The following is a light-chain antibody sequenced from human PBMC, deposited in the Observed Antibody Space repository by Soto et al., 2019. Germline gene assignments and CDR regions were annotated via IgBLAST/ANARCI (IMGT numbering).Light chain of an antibody. V-gene: IGKV3-15*01. CDR3: QQYNDWWT. CDR1: QSVSSN. Sequence: EIVMTQFPATLAVSPGESATLSCRASQSVSSNLAWYQQRPGQAPRLLIYGASTRATGIPARFSGSGSGTEFTLTISSLQSEDFAVYYCQQYNDWWTFGQGTKVEIK. J-gene: IGKJ1*01. CDR2: GAS.